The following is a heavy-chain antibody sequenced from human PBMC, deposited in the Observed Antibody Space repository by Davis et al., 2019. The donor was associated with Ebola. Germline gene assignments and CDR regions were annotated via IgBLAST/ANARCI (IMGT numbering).Heavy chain of an antibody. CDR3: AACPLRGVRWFDP. D-gene: IGHD3-10*01. J-gene: IGHJ5*02. Sequence: PSETLSLTCTVSGGSISSSYRRWLRQTPGKGLEWIGFLHSSGISNYHPSLKRRVTILVDTSRKQFSLKLNSLTAADTALYYCAACPLRGVRWFDPWGQGTLVTVSS. CDR1: GGSISSSY. CDR2: LHSSGIS. V-gene: IGHV4-59*01.